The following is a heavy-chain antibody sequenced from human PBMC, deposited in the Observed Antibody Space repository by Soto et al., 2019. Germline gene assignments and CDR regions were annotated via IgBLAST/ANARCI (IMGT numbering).Heavy chain of an antibody. CDR1: GGSISSSNW. Sequence: QVQLQESGPGLVKPSGTLSLTCAVSGGSISSSNWWSWVRQPPGKGLEWIGEIYHSGSTNYNPSLKSRVNRSVDKSKNQFSLKLSSVTAADTAVYYCARDCGSGGSCYPMDVWGQGTTVTVSS. J-gene: IGHJ6*02. CDR2: IYHSGST. CDR3: ARDCGSGGSCYPMDV. D-gene: IGHD2-15*01. V-gene: IGHV4-4*02.